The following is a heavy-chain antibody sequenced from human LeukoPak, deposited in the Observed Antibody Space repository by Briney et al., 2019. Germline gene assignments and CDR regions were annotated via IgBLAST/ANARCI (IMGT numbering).Heavy chain of an antibody. J-gene: IGHJ4*02. CDR2: INHSGST. V-gene: IGHV4-34*01. Sequence: PSETLSLTCAVYGGSFSGYCWSWIRQPPGKGLEWIGEINHSGSTNYNPSLKSRVTISVDTSKNQFSLKLSSVTAADTAVYYCARGGGWLPYDYWGQGTLVTVSS. CDR3: ARGGGWLPYDY. D-gene: IGHD5-24*01. CDR1: GGSFSGYC.